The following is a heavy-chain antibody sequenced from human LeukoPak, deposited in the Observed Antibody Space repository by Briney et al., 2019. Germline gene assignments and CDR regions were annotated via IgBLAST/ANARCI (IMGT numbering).Heavy chain of an antibody. CDR3: ARAYDWSYYYYMDV. D-gene: IGHD3-16*01. J-gene: IGHJ6*03. CDR1: GFTFSTYS. CDR2: ISSGGSTI. V-gene: IGHV3-48*04. Sequence: GGSLRLSCAASGFTFSTYSMNWVRQAPGKGLEWISYISSGGSTIYYADSVKGRFTISRDNAKNSLRLQMDSLRAEDTAVYHCARAYDWSYYYYMDVWGKGITVTVSS.